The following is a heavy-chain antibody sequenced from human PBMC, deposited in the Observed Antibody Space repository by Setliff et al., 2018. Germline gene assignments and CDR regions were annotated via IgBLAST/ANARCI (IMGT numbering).Heavy chain of an antibody. Sequence: GGSLRLSCAASGFTFSTYRMHWVRQAPGKGLEWVAVIWDDVVKKYHAASVKGRFTISRDNSKNTLYLQMNSLRPEDTAVYYCARTCSGRGCYAGRESWGQGTLVTVSS. J-gene: IGHJ5*02. CDR1: GFTFSTYR. D-gene: IGHD2-15*01. CDR3: ARTCSGRGCYAGRES. CDR2: IWDDVVKK. V-gene: IGHV3-33*08.